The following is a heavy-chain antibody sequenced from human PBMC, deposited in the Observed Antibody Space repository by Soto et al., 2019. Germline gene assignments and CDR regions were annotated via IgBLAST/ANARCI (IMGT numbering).Heavy chain of an antibody. V-gene: IGHV4-31*03. CDR3: ARGPSYGDYLYYYYGMDV. J-gene: IGHJ6*02. CDR1: GGSISSGGYY. CDR2: IYYSGST. D-gene: IGHD4-17*01. Sequence: PSETLSLTCTVSGGSISSGGYYWSWIRQHPGKGLEWIGYIYYSGSTYYNPSLKSRVTISVDTSKNQFSLKLSSVTAADTAVYYCARGPSYGDYLYYYYGMDVWGQGTTVTVS.